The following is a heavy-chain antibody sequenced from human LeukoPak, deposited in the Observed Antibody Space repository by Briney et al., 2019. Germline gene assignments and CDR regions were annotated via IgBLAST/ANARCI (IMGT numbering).Heavy chain of an antibody. Sequence: GGSLRLSCAASGFTFSSYAMHWVRQAPGKGLEWVAVISFDGSDKYYADSVKGRFTISRDNSKNTLYLQMNSLRAEDTAVYYCASYSYGYTPSSPFDYWGQGTLVTVSS. CDR1: GFTFSSYA. V-gene: IGHV3-30*04. D-gene: IGHD5-18*01. CDR3: ASYSYGYTPSSPFDY. CDR2: ISFDGSDK. J-gene: IGHJ4*02.